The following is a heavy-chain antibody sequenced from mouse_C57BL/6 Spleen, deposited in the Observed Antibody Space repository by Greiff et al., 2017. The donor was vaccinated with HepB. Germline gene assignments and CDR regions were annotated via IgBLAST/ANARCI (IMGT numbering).Heavy chain of an antibody. J-gene: IGHJ2*01. CDR2: IYPGSGST. Sequence: QVQLQQPGAELVKPGASVKLSCKASGYTFTSYWITWVKQRPGQGLVWIGDIYPGSGSTNYNEKFKSKATLTVDTSSSTAYMQLSSLTSEDSAVYYCARRSYFGSSPYYFGFWGQGTTLTVSS. CDR1: GYTFTSYW. CDR3: ARRSYFGSSPYYFGF. V-gene: IGHV1-55*01. D-gene: IGHD1-1*01.